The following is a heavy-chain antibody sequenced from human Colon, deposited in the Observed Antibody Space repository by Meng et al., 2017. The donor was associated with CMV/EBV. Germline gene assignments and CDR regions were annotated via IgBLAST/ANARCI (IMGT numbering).Heavy chain of an antibody. CDR1: GDSISGRSYY. J-gene: IGHJ2*01. D-gene: IGHD5-24*01. Sequence: QVHLWEPGPGLVKPSETLSLTCTVSGDSISGRSYYWGWIRQPPGKGLEWIASIYYTGNDYHNPSLKSRVTISIDTSNNQFSLRLTSVTAADTAVYYCARMALHWYFDLWGRGTLVTVSS. CDR2: IYYTGND. V-gene: IGHV4-39*07. CDR3: ARMALHWYFDL.